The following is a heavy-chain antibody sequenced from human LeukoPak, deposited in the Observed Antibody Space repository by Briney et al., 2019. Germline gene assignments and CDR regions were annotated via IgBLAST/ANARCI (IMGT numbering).Heavy chain of an antibody. D-gene: IGHD6-19*01. CDR1: GGSISSYY. Sequence: KTSETLSLTCTVSGGSISSYYWSWIRQPAGKGLEWIGRIYTSGSTNYNPSLKSRVTMSVDTSKNQFSLKLSSVTAADTAVYYCARDRPMGAVAGQTLTLFDYWGQGTLVTVSS. CDR3: ARDRPMGAVAGQTLTLFDY. CDR2: IYTSGST. J-gene: IGHJ4*02. V-gene: IGHV4-4*07.